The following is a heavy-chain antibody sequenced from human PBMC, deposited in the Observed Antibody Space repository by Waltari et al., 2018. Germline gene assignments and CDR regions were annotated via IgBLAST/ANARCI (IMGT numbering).Heavy chain of an antibody. CDR3: ARGEYSLTY. J-gene: IGHJ4*02. D-gene: IGHD6-6*01. CDR2: IRSSGGTI. CDR1: GFTFSSYS. V-gene: IGHV3-48*04. Sequence: EVQLVESGGGLVQPGGSLRLSCAASGFTFSSYSMNWVRQAPGKGLGWISDIRSSGGTINYVDSVRGRFTISRDNAKNSLYLRMNSLRVEETAVYDCARGEYSLTYWGQGTLVTVPS.